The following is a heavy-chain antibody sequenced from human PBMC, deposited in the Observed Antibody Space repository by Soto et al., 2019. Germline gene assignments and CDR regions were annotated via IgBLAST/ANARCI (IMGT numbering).Heavy chain of an antibody. Sequence: RASVKVSCKASGYTFTNYEINWVRQATGQGLEWMGWMNPGSGNTGYAHKFQGRVTMTRNISISTSYMELSRLGSDDTAIYYCARMASSGSLNWFDPWGQGTLVTVPQ. CDR2: MNPGSGNT. V-gene: IGHV1-8*01. CDR3: ARMASSGSLNWFDP. CDR1: GYTFTNYE. D-gene: IGHD3-10*01. J-gene: IGHJ5*02.